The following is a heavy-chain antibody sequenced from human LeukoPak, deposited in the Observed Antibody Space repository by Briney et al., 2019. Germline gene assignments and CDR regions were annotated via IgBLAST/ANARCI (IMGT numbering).Heavy chain of an antibody. Sequence: ASVKVSCKASGYTFTSYYMHWVRQALGQGLEWMGIINPSGGSTSYAQKFQGRVTMTRDMSTSTVYMELSSLRSEDTAVYYCARDSGAVDPRYYFDYWGQGTLVTVSS. CDR3: ARDSGAVDPRYYFDY. CDR1: GYTFTSYY. D-gene: IGHD6-19*01. CDR2: INPSGGST. J-gene: IGHJ4*02. V-gene: IGHV1-46*01.